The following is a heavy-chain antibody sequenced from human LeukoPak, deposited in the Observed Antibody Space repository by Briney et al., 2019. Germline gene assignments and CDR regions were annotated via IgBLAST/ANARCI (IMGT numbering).Heavy chain of an antibody. CDR1: GDSISTYY. Sequence: SETLSLTCTVSGDSISTYYWSWIRQSPGKGLEWIGYIYHSGSTKYNPSLKSRVTISVDTSKKQFSLKLSSVTAADTAVYYCARSEDILTGYCFDYWGQGTLVTVSS. D-gene: IGHD3-9*01. V-gene: IGHV4-59*01. CDR2: IYHSGST. CDR3: ARSEDILTGYCFDY. J-gene: IGHJ4*02.